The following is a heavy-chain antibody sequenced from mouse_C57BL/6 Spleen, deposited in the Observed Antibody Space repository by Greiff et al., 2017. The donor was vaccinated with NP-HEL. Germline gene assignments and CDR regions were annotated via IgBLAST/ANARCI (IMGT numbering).Heavy chain of an antibody. V-gene: IGHV1-80*01. Sequence: QVQLQQSGAELVKPGASVKISCKASGYAFSSYWMNWVKQRPGKGLEWIGQIYPGDGDTNYNGKFKGKATLTADKSSSTAYMQLSSLTSEDSAVYFCARSTVVAGMDYWGQGTSGTVSS. CDR1: GYAFSSYW. D-gene: IGHD1-1*01. CDR2: IYPGDGDT. CDR3: ARSTVVAGMDY. J-gene: IGHJ4*01.